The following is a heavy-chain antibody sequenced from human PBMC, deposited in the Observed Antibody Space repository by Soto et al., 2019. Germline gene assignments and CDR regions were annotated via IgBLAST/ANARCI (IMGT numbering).Heavy chain of an antibody. D-gene: IGHD2-8*01. V-gene: IGHV1-69*02. Sequence: SVKVSCKASGGTFSSYTISWVRQAPGQGLEWMGRIIPILGIANYAQKFQGRVTITADKSTSTAYMELSSLRSEDTAVYYCARANSVLMVYADYYMDVWGKGTTVTVSS. CDR3: ARANSVLMVYADYYMDV. CDR2: IIPILGIA. CDR1: GGTFSSYT. J-gene: IGHJ6*03.